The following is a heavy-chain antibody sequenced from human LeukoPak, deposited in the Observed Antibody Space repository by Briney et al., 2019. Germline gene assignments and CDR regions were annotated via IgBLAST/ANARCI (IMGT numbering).Heavy chain of an antibody. J-gene: IGHJ4*02. CDR1: GGSISGYF. Sequence: SETLSLTCTVSGGSISGYFWSWIRQPAGKGLEWIGRIHDNGDSNHNLSLKSRVTMALDTSGNQVSLKLTSVTAADTAVYYYARAPSGCGGTCPSDHWGPGTLVTVSS. CDR3: ARAPSGCGGTCPSDH. D-gene: IGHD2-15*01. V-gene: IGHV4-4*07. CDR2: IHDNGDS.